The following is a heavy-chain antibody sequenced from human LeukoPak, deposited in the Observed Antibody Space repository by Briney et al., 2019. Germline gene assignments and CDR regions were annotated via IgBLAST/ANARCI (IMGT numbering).Heavy chain of an antibody. Sequence: PGGSLRLSCAASGFIFSNAWMNWVRQAPGKGLEWVGRIKSKPNGETRDYAAPVKGRFSISRDDSKNTVYLQMNSLKTEDTAVYYCTTFNRELTFLDWGQGALVTVSS. J-gene: IGHJ4*02. CDR1: GFIFSNAW. V-gene: IGHV3-15*01. CDR3: TTFNRELTFLD. D-gene: IGHD1-26*01. CDR2: IKSKPNGETR.